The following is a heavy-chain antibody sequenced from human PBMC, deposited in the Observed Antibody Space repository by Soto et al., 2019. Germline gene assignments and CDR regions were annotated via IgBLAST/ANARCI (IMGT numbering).Heavy chain of an antibody. J-gene: IGHJ5*02. CDR3: ARDWSCISTSCQNIFDP. V-gene: IGHV1-18*01. CDR2: ISTYNGNT. D-gene: IGHD2-2*01. Sequence: QVQLVQSGVEVKKPGASVKVSCKASGYTFTSYGISWVRQAPGQGLEWVGWISTYNGNTNYAQKFQGRVTLTTDTSTSTAYMELRSLRSDDTAVYYCARDWSCISTSCQNIFDPWGQGTLVTVSS. CDR1: GYTFTSYG.